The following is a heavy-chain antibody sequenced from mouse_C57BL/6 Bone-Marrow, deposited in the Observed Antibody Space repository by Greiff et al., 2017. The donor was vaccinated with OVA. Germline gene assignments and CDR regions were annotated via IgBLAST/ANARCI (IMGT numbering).Heavy chain of an antibody. V-gene: IGHV5-6*02. J-gene: IGHJ2*01. CDR3: ARHFDGFDY. Sequence: EVKLVESGGDLVKPGGSLKLSCAASGFTFSSYGMSWVRQTPDKRLEWVATISSGGSYTYYPDSVKGRFTISRDNAKNTLYLQMSSLKSEDTAMDYCARHFDGFDYWGQGTTLTVSS. D-gene: IGHD2-3*01. CDR2: ISSGGSYT. CDR1: GFTFSSYG.